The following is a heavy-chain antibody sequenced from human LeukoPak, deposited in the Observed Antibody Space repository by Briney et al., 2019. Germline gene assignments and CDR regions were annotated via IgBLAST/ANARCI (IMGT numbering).Heavy chain of an antibody. V-gene: IGHV3-21*01. CDR1: GFTFSNFN. Sequence: GGSLRLSCAASGFTFSNFNMNWVRQAPGKGLEWVSTISIGSTRILYADSVKGRFTISRDNAKNSLFLQMNGLRAEDTAVYYCARDGGSSPGYYYYYMDVWGQGSTVTVSS. CDR2: ISIGSTRI. J-gene: IGHJ6*03. D-gene: IGHD6-6*01. CDR3: ARDGGSSPGYYYYYMDV.